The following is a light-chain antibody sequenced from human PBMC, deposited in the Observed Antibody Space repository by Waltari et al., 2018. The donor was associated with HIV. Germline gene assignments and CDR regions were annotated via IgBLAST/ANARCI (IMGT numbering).Light chain of an antibody. Sequence: DIVMTQSPDSLAVFLGERATINCKFSQSVLYSSNNKNYLAWYHQKPGQPPKLLIYWASTRETWVPDRFRGSWSGPEFTLPLSSVQAEDVAVCYCQQSYSAPSITLDGGTKVEI. V-gene: IGKV4-1*01. CDR2: WAS. CDR3: QQSYSAPSIT. J-gene: IGKJ4*01. CDR1: QSVLYSSNNKNY.